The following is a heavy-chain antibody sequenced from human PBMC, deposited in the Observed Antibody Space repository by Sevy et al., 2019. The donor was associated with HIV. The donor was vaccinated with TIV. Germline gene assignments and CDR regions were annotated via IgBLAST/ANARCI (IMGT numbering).Heavy chain of an antibody. CDR3: AIDRESSGSVAFDY. D-gene: IGHD3-22*01. J-gene: IGHJ4*02. V-gene: IGHV1-69*13. CDR1: GGTFSSYA. Sequence: ASVKVSCKASGGTFSSYAISWVRQAAGQGLEWMGGIIPIFGTANYAQKFQGRVTITADESTSTAYMELSSLRSEDTAVYYCAIDRESSGSVAFDYGGQGTLVTVSS. CDR2: IIPIFGTA.